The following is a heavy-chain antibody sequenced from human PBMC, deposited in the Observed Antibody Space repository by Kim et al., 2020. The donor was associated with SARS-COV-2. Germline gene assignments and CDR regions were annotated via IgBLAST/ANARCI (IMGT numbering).Heavy chain of an antibody. CDR1: GDSVSSNSAA. V-gene: IGHV6-1*01. CDR2: TYYRSKWYN. J-gene: IGHJ6*02. CDR3: ARVIAAAGTLGFYYYGMDV. Sequence: SQTLSLTCAISGDSVSSNSAAWNWIRQSPSRGLEWLGRTYYRSKWYNDYAVSVKSRITINPDTSKNQFSLQLNSVTPEDTAVYYCARVIAAAGTLGFYYYGMDVWGQGTTVTVSS. D-gene: IGHD6-13*01.